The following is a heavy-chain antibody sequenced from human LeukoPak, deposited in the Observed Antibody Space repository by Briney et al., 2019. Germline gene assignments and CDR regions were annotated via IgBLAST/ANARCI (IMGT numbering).Heavy chain of an antibody. CDR3: ARDFGVADHDAFDV. CDR2: INPNSGGT. D-gene: IGHD3-3*01. Sequence: ASVKVSCKASGYTFTGYYMHWVRQAPGQGLEWMGRINPNSGGTNYAQKFQGRVTMTRDTSISTAYMELSKLRSDDTAVYYCARDFGVADHDAFDVWGQGTMVTVSS. J-gene: IGHJ3*01. CDR1: GYTFTGYY. V-gene: IGHV1-2*06.